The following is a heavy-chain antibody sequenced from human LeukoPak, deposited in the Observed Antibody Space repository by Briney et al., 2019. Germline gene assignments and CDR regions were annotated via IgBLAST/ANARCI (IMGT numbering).Heavy chain of an antibody. CDR3: ARVHKVGGIAAAGTYYYYGMDV. Sequence: PSETLSLTCTVSGGSISSGDYYWSWIRQPPGKGLEWIGYIYYSGSTYYNPSLKSRVTISVDTSKNQFSLKLSSVTAADTAVYYCARVHKVGGIAAAGTYYYYGMDVWGQGTTVTVSS. J-gene: IGHJ6*02. CDR2: IYYSGST. CDR1: GGSISSGDYY. V-gene: IGHV4-30-4*01. D-gene: IGHD6-13*01.